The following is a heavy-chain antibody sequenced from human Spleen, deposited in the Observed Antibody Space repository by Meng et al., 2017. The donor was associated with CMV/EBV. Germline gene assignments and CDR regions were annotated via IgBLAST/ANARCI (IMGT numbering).Heavy chain of an antibody. V-gene: IGHV4-31*03. CDR3: ARVSSGWDYFDY. Sequence: GQLQELGPGLVKPSQPLSLTCTVSGGSVSSGGYYWTWIRQHPGKGLEWFGHIYYSGSTFYNPSLKRRVIISIDTSKNQFSLNLRSVTAADTAVYYCARVSSGWDYFDYWGQGTLVTVSS. CDR1: GGSVSSGGYY. D-gene: IGHD6-19*01. CDR2: IYYSGST. J-gene: IGHJ4*02.